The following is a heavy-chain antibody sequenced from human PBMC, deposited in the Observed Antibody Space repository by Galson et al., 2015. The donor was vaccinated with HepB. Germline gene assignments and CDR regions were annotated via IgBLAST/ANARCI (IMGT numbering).Heavy chain of an antibody. J-gene: IGHJ4*02. CDR2: ISYDGSNK. D-gene: IGHD3-22*01. V-gene: IGHV3-30*04. CDR1: GFTFSSYA. Sequence: SLRLSCAASGFTFSSYAMHWVRQAPGKGLEWVAVISYDGSNKYYADSVKGRFTISRDNSKNTLYLQMNSLRAEDTAVYYCARSFYYDSSGPFDYWGQGTLVTVSS. CDR3: ARSFYYDSSGPFDY.